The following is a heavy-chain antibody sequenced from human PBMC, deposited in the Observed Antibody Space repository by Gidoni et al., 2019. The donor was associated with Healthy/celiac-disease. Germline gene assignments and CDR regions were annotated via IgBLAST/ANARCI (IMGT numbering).Heavy chain of an antibody. J-gene: IGHJ5*02. D-gene: IGHD3-22*01. Sequence: GSTYYNPSLKSRVTISVDTSKNQSSLKLSSVTAADTAVYYCAREITMIVVGTNWFDPWGQGTLVTVSS. V-gene: IGHV4-30-2*05. CDR2: GST. CDR3: AREITMIVVGTNWFDP.